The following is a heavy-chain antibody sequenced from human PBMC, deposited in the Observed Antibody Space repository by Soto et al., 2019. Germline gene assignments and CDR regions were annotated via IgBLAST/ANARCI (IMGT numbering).Heavy chain of an antibody. J-gene: IGHJ6*02. CDR1: GGTFSSYA. CDR2: IIPIFGTA. D-gene: IGHD3-10*01. Sequence: SVKVSCKASGGTFSSYAISWVRQAPGQGLEWMGGIIPIFGTANYAQKFQGRVTITADESTSTAYMELSSLRSEDTDVYYCARTNLDYGSGSYLFYYYYGMDVWRQGTTVTVSS. CDR3: ARTNLDYGSGSYLFYYYYGMDV. V-gene: IGHV1-69*13.